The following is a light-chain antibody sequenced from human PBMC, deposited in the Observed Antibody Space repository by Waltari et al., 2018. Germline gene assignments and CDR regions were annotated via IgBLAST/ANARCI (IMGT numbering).Light chain of an antibody. CDR2: DVS. CDR3: CSYAGSYNYV. J-gene: IGLJ1*01. V-gene: IGLV2-11*01. CDR1: SSDVGGYNY. Sequence: QCALTQHRPVSGSPGQSGTISCTGTSSDVGGYNYVCCHQQHPGKAPKLMIYDVSKRPSGVPDRFSGSKSGNTASLTISGLQAEDEADYYCCSYAGSYNYVFGTGTKVTVL.